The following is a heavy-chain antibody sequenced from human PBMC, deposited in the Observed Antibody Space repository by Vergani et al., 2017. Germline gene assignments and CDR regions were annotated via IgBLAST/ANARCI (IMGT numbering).Heavy chain of an antibody. CDR1: GFTFSSYA. J-gene: IGHJ4*02. Sequence: QVQLVESGGGVVQPGRSLRLSCAASGFTFSSYAMHWVRQAPGKGLEWVAVISYDGSNKYYADSVKGRFTISRDNSKNTLYLQMNSLRAEDTAGYYCARVFTAAGTRYFDYWGQGTLVTVSS. V-gene: IGHV3-30*04. D-gene: IGHD6-13*01. CDR2: ISYDGSNK. CDR3: ARVFTAAGTRYFDY.